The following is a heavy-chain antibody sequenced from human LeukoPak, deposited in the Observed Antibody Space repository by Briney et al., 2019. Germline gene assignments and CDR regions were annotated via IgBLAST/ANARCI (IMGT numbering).Heavy chain of an antibody. CDR1: VYTFTGYY. V-gene: IGHV1-2*02. D-gene: IGHD6-13*01. CDR2: ISPNSGGT. Sequence: ASVKVSCKASVYTFTGYYMHWVRQAPGQGLEWMGWISPNSGGTNYAQKFQGRVTMTRDTSISTAYVELSRLRSDDTAVYYCARDMGIASAGTEWFDPWGQGTLVTVSS. CDR3: ARDMGIASAGTEWFDP. J-gene: IGHJ5*02.